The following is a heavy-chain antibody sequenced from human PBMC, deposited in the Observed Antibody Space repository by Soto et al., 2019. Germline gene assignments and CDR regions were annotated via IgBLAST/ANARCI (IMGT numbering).Heavy chain of an antibody. CDR2: ISYDGSNK. V-gene: IGHV3-30-3*01. D-gene: IGHD3-10*01. Sequence: QPGGSLRLSCAASGFTFSSYAMHWVRQAPGKGLEWVAVISYDGSNKYYADSVKGRFTISRDNSKNTLYLQMNSLRAEDTAVYYCARIYGSGSYYWYYYGMDVWGQGTTVTVSS. CDR3: ARIYGSGSYYWYYYGMDV. CDR1: GFTFSSYA. J-gene: IGHJ6*02.